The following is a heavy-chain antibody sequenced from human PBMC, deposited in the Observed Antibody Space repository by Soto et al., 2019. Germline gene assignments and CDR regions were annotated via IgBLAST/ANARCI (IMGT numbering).Heavy chain of an antibody. Sequence: KTSETLSLTCTVSGGSISSADYYWGWIRQHPGKGLEWIGYIYHTGATYSNPSLRSRVSFSVDTSKNQFSLNLTSVTAADTAVYYCARGPGNPNYLDSWGQGTLVTVSS. CDR1: GGSISSADYY. J-gene: IGHJ4*02. D-gene: IGHD6-13*01. V-gene: IGHV4-31*03. CDR2: IYHTGAT. CDR3: ARGPGNPNYLDS.